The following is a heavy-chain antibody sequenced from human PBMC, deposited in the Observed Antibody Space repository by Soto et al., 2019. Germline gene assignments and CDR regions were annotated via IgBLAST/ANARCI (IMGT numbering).Heavy chain of an antibody. Sequence: GSLRLSCAASGFTXSGSAMHWVRQASGKGLEWVGRIRSKANSYATAYAASVKGRFTISRDDSKNTAYLQMNSLKTEDTAVYYCTSPGYCSGGSCDYYYYMDVWGKGTTVTVSS. CDR3: TSPGYCSGGSCDYYYYMDV. CDR1: GFTXSGSA. D-gene: IGHD2-15*01. V-gene: IGHV3-73*01. J-gene: IGHJ6*03. CDR2: IRSKANSYAT.